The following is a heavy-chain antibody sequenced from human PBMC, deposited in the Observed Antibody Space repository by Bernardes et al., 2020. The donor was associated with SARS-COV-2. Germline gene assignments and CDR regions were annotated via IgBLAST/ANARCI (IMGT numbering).Heavy chain of an antibody. CDR3: ARSAGMVV. Sequence: GSLRLSCAGPGFDFSDYWMTWVRQAPGKGLEWVANIKRDGSETYYVDSVKGRYTIPRDNGKNLVFLQMNSLRAEDTAIFYCARSAGMVVWGQGTMVTVSS. CDR2: IKRDGSET. V-gene: IGHV3-7*03. CDR1: GFDFSDYW. J-gene: IGHJ6*02.